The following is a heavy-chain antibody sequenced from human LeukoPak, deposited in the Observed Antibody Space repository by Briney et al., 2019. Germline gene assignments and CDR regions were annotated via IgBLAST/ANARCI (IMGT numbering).Heavy chain of an antibody. V-gene: IGHV3-23*01. Sequence: PGGSLRLSCAASGFTFSTFAMIWVRQPPGKGLEWVSGITGSGGSTYYADSVKGRFTISRDNSKNTLYLQMNSLRAEDTAVYYCAKDRLAYSYAQPFDYWGQGTLVTVSS. CDR2: ITGSGGST. D-gene: IGHD5-18*01. CDR3: AKDRLAYSYAQPFDY. J-gene: IGHJ4*02. CDR1: GFTFSTFA.